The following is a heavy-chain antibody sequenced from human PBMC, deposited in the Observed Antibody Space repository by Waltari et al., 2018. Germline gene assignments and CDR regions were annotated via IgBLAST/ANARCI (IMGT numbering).Heavy chain of an antibody. Sequence: SLTCAVYGGSFSGYYWSWIRQPPGKGLEWIGEINHSGSTNYNPSLKSRVTISVDTSKNQFSLKLSSVTAADTAVYYCARHVKYDILTGYYGYYFDYWGQGTLVTVSS. D-gene: IGHD3-9*01. V-gene: IGHV4-34*01. J-gene: IGHJ4*02. CDR2: INHSGST. CDR1: GGSFSGYY. CDR3: ARHVKYDILTGYYGYYFDY.